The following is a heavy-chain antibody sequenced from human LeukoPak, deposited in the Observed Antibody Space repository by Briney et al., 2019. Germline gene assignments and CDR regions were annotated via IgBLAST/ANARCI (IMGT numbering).Heavy chain of an antibody. J-gene: IGHJ3*01. CDR3: AKDRGYYYDRLVV. V-gene: IGHV3-30*18. CDR1: GFTFSSYV. CDR2: ITYDRSNT. D-gene: IGHD3-22*01. Sequence: QPGGSLGLFCAASGFTFSSYVMHWVRQAPGKGLEWVAAITYDRSNTYYADSVKGRFTISRDNSKNTQYLQMNSLRAEDTAVYYCAKDRGYYYDRLVVWGQGTMVTVSS.